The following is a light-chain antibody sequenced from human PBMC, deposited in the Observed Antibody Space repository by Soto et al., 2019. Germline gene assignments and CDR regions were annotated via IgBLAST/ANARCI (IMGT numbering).Light chain of an antibody. CDR3: QQYNNWPRT. V-gene: IGKV3-15*01. J-gene: IGKJ1*01. Sequence: EIVMTQSPATLSVSPGERATLSCRASQSGTSNLAWYQQKPGQAPRLLIYGASTRATDIPARFSGSGSGTEFTLTIRRLQAEDFAVYYCQQYNNWPRTFGQGTKVEI. CDR1: QSGTSN. CDR2: GAS.